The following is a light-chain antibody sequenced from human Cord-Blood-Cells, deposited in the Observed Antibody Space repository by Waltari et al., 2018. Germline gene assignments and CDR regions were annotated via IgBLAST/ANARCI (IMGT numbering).Light chain of an antibody. Sequence: DIQMTQCPSSLSASVGDRVTITCQASQDISNYLNWYQQKPGKAPKLLMYDASNLETGVPSRFSGSGSGTDFTFTISSLQPEDIATYYCQQYDNLPITFGQGTRLEIK. J-gene: IGKJ5*01. CDR1: QDISNY. CDR3: QQYDNLPIT. V-gene: IGKV1-33*01. CDR2: DAS.